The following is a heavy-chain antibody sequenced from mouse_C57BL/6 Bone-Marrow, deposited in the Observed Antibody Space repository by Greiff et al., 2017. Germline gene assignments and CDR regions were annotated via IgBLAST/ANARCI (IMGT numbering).Heavy chain of an antibody. CDR3: ASGVN. D-gene: IGHD1-1*02. CDR1: GYTFTSYW. J-gene: IGHJ2*01. CDR2: IDPSDSDT. V-gene: IGHV1-50*01. Sequence: QVQLQQPGAELVKPGASVKLSCKASGYTFTSYWMQWVKQRPGQGLEWIGEIDPSDSDTNYNQKFKGKATLTVDTSSSTAYMQLSSLTSEDSAVYYCASGVNWGQGTTLTVSS.